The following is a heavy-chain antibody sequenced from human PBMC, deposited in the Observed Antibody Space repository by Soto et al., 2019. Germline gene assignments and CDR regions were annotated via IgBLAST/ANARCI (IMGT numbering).Heavy chain of an antibody. J-gene: IGHJ4*02. Sequence: SQTLSLTCAISGDSVYSKAAAWNWIRQSPSRGLEWLGRTYYRSKWSTDYAVSVKGRITVKPDTSKNQFSLQLNSVTPEDTAVYYCARALAGSYDYWGQGTLVTVSS. CDR2: TYYRSKWST. D-gene: IGHD1-26*01. CDR1: GDSVYSKAAA. CDR3: ARALAGSYDY. V-gene: IGHV6-1*01.